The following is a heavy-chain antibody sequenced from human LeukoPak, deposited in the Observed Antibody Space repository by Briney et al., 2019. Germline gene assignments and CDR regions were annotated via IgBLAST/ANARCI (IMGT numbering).Heavy chain of an antibody. CDR1: GFTFSTYG. Sequence: GGSLRLSCAASGFTFSTYGMHWVRQAPGKGLEWVANMRRDGNEIYYLDSVRGRFTISRDNAKNSLYLQMNSLRAEDTAVYYCARDRASGWYLFDYWGQGTLVTVSS. CDR2: MRRDGNEI. CDR3: ARDRASGWYLFDY. J-gene: IGHJ4*02. D-gene: IGHD6-19*01. V-gene: IGHV3-7*01.